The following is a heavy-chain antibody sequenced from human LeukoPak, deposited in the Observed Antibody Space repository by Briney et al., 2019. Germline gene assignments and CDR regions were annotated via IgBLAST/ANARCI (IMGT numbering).Heavy chain of an antibody. V-gene: IGHV3-21*01. J-gene: IGHJ6*03. D-gene: IGHD5-24*01. CDR1: GFTFSSYS. Sequence: NPGGSLRLSCAASGFTFSSYSMNWVRQAPGKGLEWVSSISSSSSYIYYADSVKGRFTISRDNAKNSLYLQMNSLRAEDTAVYYCAKTGDDYYYYMDVWAKGPRSPSP. CDR3: AKTGDDYYYYMDV. CDR2: ISSSSSYI.